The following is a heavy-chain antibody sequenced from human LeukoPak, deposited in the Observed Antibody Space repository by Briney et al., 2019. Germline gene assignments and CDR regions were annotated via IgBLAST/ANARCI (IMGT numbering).Heavy chain of an antibody. Sequence: GGSLRLSCAASGFSISSYEMNWVRQAPGKGLEWVSHISSSGSTIWYADSVKGRFTIYRDNAKNSLYLQMNSLRAEDTAVYYSARVELAPYYYYMDVWGKGTTVTVSS. CDR3: ARVELAPYYYYMDV. J-gene: IGHJ6*03. CDR2: ISSSGSTI. D-gene: IGHD1-7*01. V-gene: IGHV3-48*03. CDR1: GFSISSYE.